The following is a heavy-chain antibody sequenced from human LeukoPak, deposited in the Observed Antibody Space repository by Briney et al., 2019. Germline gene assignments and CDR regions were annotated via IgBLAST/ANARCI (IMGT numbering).Heavy chain of an antibody. V-gene: IGHV3-48*03. CDR3: ARGKVRGVIITPFDY. D-gene: IGHD3-10*01. CDR1: GFTFSSYE. Sequence: GGSLTLSCAASGFTFSSYEMNWFRQAPGKGLEWVSYISSSGSTIYYADSVKGRFTISRDNAKNSLYLQMNSLSAEDTAVYYCARGKVRGVIITPFDYWGQGSLVTVSS. J-gene: IGHJ4*02. CDR2: ISSSGSTI.